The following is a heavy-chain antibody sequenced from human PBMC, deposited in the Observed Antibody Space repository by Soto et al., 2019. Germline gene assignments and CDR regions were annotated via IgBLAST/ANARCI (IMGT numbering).Heavy chain of an antibody. CDR3: AKDLYSSSWTIYFDY. D-gene: IGHD6-13*01. CDR1: GFTFSSYA. V-gene: IGHV3-23*01. J-gene: IGHJ4*02. Sequence: VGSLRLSCAASGFTFSSYAMSWVRQAPGKGLEWVSAISGSGGSTYYADSVKGRFTISRDNSKNTLYLQMNSLRAEDTAVYYCAKDLYSSSWTIYFDYWGQGTLVTVSS. CDR2: ISGSGGST.